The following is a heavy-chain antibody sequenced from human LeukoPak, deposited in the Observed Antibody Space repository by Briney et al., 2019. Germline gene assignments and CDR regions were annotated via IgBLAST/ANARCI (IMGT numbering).Heavy chain of an antibody. D-gene: IGHD3-3*01. V-gene: IGHV4-59*12. CDR2: IYYSGST. CDR3: ARVGFRTYYDFWSLQARWFDP. J-gene: IGHJ5*02. CDR1: GGSISSYY. Sequence: SETLSLTCTVSGGSISSYYWSWIRQPPGKGLEWIGYIYYSGSTNYNPSLKSRVTISVDTSKNQFSLKLSSVTAADTAVYYCARVGFRTYYDFWSLQARWFDPWGQGTLVTVSS.